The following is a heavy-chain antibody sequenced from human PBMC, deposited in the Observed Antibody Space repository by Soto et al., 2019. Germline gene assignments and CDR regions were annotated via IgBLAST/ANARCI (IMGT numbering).Heavy chain of an antibody. Sequence: SETLSLTCAVSGGSFSGYIWTWIRQTPGKGLQWIGQINHSGSTYYNPSLKSRVTISVDRSKNQFSLKLSSVTAADTAVYYCARSYDSSGYYPWYFDYWGQGTLVTVSS. CDR1: GGSFSGYI. J-gene: IGHJ4*02. V-gene: IGHV4-34*01. CDR2: INHSGST. D-gene: IGHD3-22*01. CDR3: ARSYDSSGYYPWYFDY.